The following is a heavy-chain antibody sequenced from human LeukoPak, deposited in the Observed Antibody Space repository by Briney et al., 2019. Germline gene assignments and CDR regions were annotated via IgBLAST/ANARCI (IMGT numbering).Heavy chain of an antibody. J-gene: IGHJ6*02. D-gene: IGHD6-25*01. CDR2: INHSGST. Sequence: PSETLSLTCAVYGGSFSGYYWSWIRQPPGKGLEWIGEINHSGSTNYNPSLKSRVTISVDTSKNQFSLKLSSVTAADTAVYYCARGGSSSGLVNYYGMDVWGQGTTVTVSS. V-gene: IGHV4-34*01. CDR1: GGSFSGYY. CDR3: ARGGSSSGLVNYYGMDV.